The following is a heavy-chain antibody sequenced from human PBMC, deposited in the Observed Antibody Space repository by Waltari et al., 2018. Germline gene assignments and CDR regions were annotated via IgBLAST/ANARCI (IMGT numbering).Heavy chain of an antibody. CDR2: FDPEYGEA. CDR3: TRDRVGYCSGGTCYSRWFDP. D-gene: IGHD2-15*01. V-gene: IGHV1-24*01. CDR1: GYSRPESA. J-gene: IGHJ5*02. Sequence: QVQLAQSGAEVKKHGASVRVTCRVHGYSRPESALPWGRQAPGKGLEWVGGFDPEYGEAVYAQEFHGRVTMTEDTSKDTAYMELSSLTYEDTAVYYCTRDRVGYCSGGTCYSRWFDPWGQGTLVTVSS.